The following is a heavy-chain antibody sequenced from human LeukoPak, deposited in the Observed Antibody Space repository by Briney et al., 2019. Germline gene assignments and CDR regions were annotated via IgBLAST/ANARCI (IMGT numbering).Heavy chain of an antibody. Sequence: GGSLRLSCAASGFTFSSYSMNWVRQAPGKGLEWVSSISSSSSYVYYADSVKGRFTISRDNAKNSLYPQMNSLRAEDTAVYYCARDRDDILTGYEELDYWGQGTLVTVSS. CDR2: ISSSSSYV. V-gene: IGHV3-21*01. J-gene: IGHJ4*02. CDR3: ARDRDDILTGYEELDY. CDR1: GFTFSSYS. D-gene: IGHD3-9*01.